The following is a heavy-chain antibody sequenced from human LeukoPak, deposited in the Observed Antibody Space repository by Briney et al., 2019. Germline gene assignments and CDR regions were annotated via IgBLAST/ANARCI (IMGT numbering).Heavy chain of an antibody. CDR3: ARRYCSGGSCYGAFDI. CDR1: GFTFSDYY. D-gene: IGHD2-15*01. Sequence: TGGSLRLSWAASGFTFSDYYMSWIRQAPGKGLEWVSYISSSGSTIYYADSVKGRFTISRDNAKNSLYLQMNSLRAEDTAVYYCARRYCSGGSCYGAFDIWGQGTMVTVSS. CDR2: ISSSGSTI. V-gene: IGHV3-11*01. J-gene: IGHJ3*02.